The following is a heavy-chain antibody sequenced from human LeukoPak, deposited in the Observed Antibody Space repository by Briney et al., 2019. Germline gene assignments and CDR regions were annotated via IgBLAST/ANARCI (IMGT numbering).Heavy chain of an antibody. Sequence: GGSLRLSCAVSGFTFSSYAMSWVRQAPGKGLEWVSAISGSGGSTYYADSVKGRFTISRDNSKNTLYLQMNSLRAEDTAVYYCAKDLGRLSAFDIWGQGTMVTVSS. CDR2: ISGSGGST. CDR3: AKDLGRLSAFDI. V-gene: IGHV3-23*01. J-gene: IGHJ3*02. CDR1: GFTFSSYA. D-gene: IGHD3-16*01.